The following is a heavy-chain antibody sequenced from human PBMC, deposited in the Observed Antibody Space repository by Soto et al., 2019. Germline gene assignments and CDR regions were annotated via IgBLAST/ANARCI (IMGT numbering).Heavy chain of an antibody. J-gene: IGHJ4*01. CDR1: GFTVSNVY. CDR2: IYRGGST. V-gene: IGHV3-66*01. CDR3: ATRPPAGDHSVLDY. Sequence: EVQVVESGGGLVQPGGSLRLSCAASGFTVSNVYMSWVRQAPGKGLEWVSVIYRGGSTYYADSVKGRFTISRDNSKNTLYLQMNSLRAEDTAVYYCATRPPAGDHSVLDYWGHRTLVTVSS. D-gene: IGHD4-17*01.